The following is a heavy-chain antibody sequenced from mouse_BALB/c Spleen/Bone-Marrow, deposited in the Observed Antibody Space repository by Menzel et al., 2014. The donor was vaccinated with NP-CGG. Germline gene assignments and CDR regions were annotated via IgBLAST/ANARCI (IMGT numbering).Heavy chain of an antibody. V-gene: IGHV1-5*01. CDR2: IYPGNSDT. CDR1: GYTFTSYW. Sequence: VQLKQSGTGRARAGASVKMSCKASGYTFTSYWMHWVKQRPGQGLEWIGAIYPGNSDTSYNQKFKGKAKLTAVTPTSTAYMDLSSLTNEDSAVYYCTRGITTVVATRAMDYWGQGTSVTVSS. D-gene: IGHD1-1*01. J-gene: IGHJ4*01. CDR3: TRGITTVVATRAMDY.